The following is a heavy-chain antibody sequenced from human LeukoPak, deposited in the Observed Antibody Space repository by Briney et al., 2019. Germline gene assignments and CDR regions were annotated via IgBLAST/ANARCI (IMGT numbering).Heavy chain of an antibody. CDR3: ARDRPATVTTRYYYYGMDV. CDR2: IYSGGST. D-gene: IGHD4-17*01. CDR1: GFTVSSNY. J-gene: IGHJ6*02. V-gene: IGHV3-66*01. Sequence: PGGSLRLSCAASGFTVSSNYMSWVRQAPGKGLEWVSVIYSGGSTYYADSVKGRFTISRDNSKNTLYLQMSSLRAEDTAVYYCARDRPATVTTRYYYYGMDVWGQGTTVTVSS.